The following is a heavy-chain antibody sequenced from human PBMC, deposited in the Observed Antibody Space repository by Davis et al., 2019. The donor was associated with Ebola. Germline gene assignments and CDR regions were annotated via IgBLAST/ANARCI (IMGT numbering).Heavy chain of an antibody. D-gene: IGHD5-18*01. CDR1: GFTFSSYS. Sequence: GESLKISCAASGFTFSSYSMNWVRQAPGKGLEWVSSISSSSGSTIYYADSVKGRFTISRDNAKNSLYLQMNSLRAEDTAVYYCARVSDTAMVTDYYYGMDVWGQGTTVTVSS. CDR2: ISSSSGSTI. J-gene: IGHJ6*02. CDR3: ARVSDTAMVTDYYYGMDV. V-gene: IGHV3-48*04.